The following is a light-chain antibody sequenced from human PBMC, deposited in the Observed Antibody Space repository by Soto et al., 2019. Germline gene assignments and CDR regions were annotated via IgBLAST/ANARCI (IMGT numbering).Light chain of an antibody. V-gene: IGKV3-15*01. J-gene: IGKJ4*01. CDR1: QSVSSN. Sequence: EIVMTQSPATLSVSPGERATLSCRASQSVSSNLAWYQQTPGQAPRLLIYGASTRATGIPARFSGSGSATEFTLTISSLQSEDFAVYYCQQYNNGPITFGGGTKV. CDR3: QQYNNGPIT. CDR2: GAS.